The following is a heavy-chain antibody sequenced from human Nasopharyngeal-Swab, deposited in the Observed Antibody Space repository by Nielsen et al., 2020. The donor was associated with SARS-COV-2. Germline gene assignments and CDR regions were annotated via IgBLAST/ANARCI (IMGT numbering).Heavy chain of an antibody. CDR2: IWYDGSNK. CDR3: AGGQGTVTTYYYYGMDV. D-gene: IGHD4-17*01. CDR1: GFTFSSYG. J-gene: IGHJ6*02. Sequence: GEFLKISCAASGFTFSSYGMHWVRQAPGKGLEWVAVIWYDGSNKYYADSVKGRFTISRDNSKNTLYLQMNSLRAEDTAVYYCAGGQGTVTTYYYYGMDVWGQGTTVTVSS. V-gene: IGHV3-33*01.